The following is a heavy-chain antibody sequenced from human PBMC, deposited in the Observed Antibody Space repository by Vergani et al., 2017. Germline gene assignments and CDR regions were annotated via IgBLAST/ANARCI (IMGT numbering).Heavy chain of an antibody. D-gene: IGHD5-12*01. J-gene: IGHJ3*02. CDR3: ARVKGDMDIVAIGAFDI. Sequence: EVQLVESGGGLVQPGGSLRLSCAASGFTFSSYWMSWVRQAPGKGLEWVANIKQDGSEKYYVDSVKGRFTISRDNAKNSLYLQMNSLRAEDTAVYYCARVKGDMDIVAIGAFDIWGQGTMVTVSS. CDR1: GFTFSSYW. CDR2: IKQDGSEK. V-gene: IGHV3-7*01.